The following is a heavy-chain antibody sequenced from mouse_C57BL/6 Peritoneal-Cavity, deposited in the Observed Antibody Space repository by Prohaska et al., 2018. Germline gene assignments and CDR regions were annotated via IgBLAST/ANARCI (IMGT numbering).Heavy chain of an antibody. CDR2: IYPSDSET. D-gene: IGHD2-1*01. CDR1: GYTFTSYW. CDR3: ACNYDAMDY. J-gene: IGHJ4*01. Sequence: QVQLQQPGAELVRPGSSVKLSCKASGYTFTSYWMAWVKQRPGQGLEWIGNIYPSDSETHYNQKFKDKDTLTVDKSSSTGYMQHSSMTSEDAAVYYWACNYDAMDYWGQGTSVTVSS. V-gene: IGHV1-61*01.